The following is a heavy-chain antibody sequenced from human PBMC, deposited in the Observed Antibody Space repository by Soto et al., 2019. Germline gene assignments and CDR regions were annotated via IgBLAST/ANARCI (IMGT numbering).Heavy chain of an antibody. CDR1: GGSFSGYY. D-gene: IGHD2-15*01. J-gene: IGHJ6*02. V-gene: IGHV4-34*01. CDR3: AGTGYYYYYYGMDV. Sequence: LSLTCAVYGGSFSGYYWSWIRQPPGKGLEWIGEINHSGSTNYNPSLKSRVTISVDTSKNQFSLKLSSVTAADTAVYYCAGTGYYYYYYGMDVWGQGTTVTVSS. CDR2: INHSGST.